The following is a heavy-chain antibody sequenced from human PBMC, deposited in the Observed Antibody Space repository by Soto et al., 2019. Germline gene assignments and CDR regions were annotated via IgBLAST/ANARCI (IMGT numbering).Heavy chain of an antibody. CDR1: GYSFTSYW. Sequence: GESLKISCKGSGYSFTSYWISWVRQMPGKGLEWMGRIDPSDSYTNYSPSFQGHVTISADKSISTAYLQWSSLKASDTAMYYCARQYCSSTSCYYYGMDVWGQGTTVTVSS. CDR3: ARQYCSSTSCYYYGMDV. D-gene: IGHD2-2*01. CDR2: IDPSDSYT. V-gene: IGHV5-10-1*01. J-gene: IGHJ6*02.